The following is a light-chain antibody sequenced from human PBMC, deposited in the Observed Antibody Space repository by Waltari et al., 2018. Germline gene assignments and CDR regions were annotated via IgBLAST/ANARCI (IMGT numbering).Light chain of an antibody. CDR1: SSDVEKYNI. Sequence: QSALTQPASVSRSPGQSITISCTGTSSDVEKYNIVSWYQHHPDKAPKLMIYEVAKRPSGVSNRFSGSKSGNTASLTISGLQAEDEADYYCCSYAGGGTYVFGRGTKVTVL. CDR2: EVA. V-gene: IGLV2-23*02. J-gene: IGLJ1*01. CDR3: CSYAGGGTYV.